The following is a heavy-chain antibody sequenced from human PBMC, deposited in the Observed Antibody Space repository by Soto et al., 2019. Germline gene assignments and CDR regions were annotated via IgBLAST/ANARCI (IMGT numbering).Heavy chain of an antibody. Sequence: SSVKVSFKASGGTYSSYAISWVRQPPGQGLEWMGGIIHIFGTAKYAQKYQGRDTITADESTSTAYMELSSLRSEDTVVYYFARSILDASSGYGNVSFDIWGQGTMVTVSS. CDR3: ARSILDASSGYGNVSFDI. CDR1: GGTYSSYA. V-gene: IGHV1-69*13. J-gene: IGHJ3*02. CDR2: IIHIFGTA. D-gene: IGHD3-22*01.